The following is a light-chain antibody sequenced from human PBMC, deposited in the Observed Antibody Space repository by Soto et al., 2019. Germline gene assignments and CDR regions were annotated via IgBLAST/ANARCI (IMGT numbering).Light chain of an antibody. Sequence: QSVLTQPASVSGSLGQSITMSCTGTSTDVGGYNFVSWYQQHPDKAPKLLIYDVTNRPSGVSNRFSGSKSGNTASLTISGLQAEDEADYYCSSYTSTGTPVFGTGTKVTV. V-gene: IGLV2-14*01. CDR2: DVT. CDR1: STDVGGYNF. CDR3: SSYTSTGTPV. J-gene: IGLJ1*01.